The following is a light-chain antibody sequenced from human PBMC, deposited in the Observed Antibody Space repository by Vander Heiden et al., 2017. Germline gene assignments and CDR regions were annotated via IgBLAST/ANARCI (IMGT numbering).Light chain of an antibody. CDR2: DAS. V-gene: IGKV1-39*01. CDR1: KSISSY. Sequence: DIQMTQSPSSLSASVGDRVTITCRASKSISSYLNWYQQKAGKAPKILISDASSLQGGVPSRFSGSGSGTDFTLTISSLQPEDLATYYCQQSNSIPLTFGGGTKVEIK. J-gene: IGKJ4*01. CDR3: QQSNSIPLT.